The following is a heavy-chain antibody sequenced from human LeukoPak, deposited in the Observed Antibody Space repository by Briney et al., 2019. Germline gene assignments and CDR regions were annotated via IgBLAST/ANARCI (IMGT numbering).Heavy chain of an antibody. CDR2: IYYSGST. CDR1: GGSISSSSYY. V-gene: IGHV4-39*07. Sequence: SETLSLTCTVSGGSISSSSYYWGWIRQPPGKGLEWIGSIYYSGSTYYNPSLKSRVTISVDTSKNQFSLKLSSVTAADTAVYYCARGGAPHSSGYYYWGRALYFDYWGQGTLVTVSS. J-gene: IGHJ4*02. CDR3: ARGGAPHSSGYYYWGRALYFDY. D-gene: IGHD3-22*01.